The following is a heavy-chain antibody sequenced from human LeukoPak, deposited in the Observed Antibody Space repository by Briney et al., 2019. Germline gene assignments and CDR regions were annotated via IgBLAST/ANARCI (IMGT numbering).Heavy chain of an antibody. Sequence: SETLSLTCTVSGGSFSSYYWSWIRQPPGKGLEWIGYIYYSGSTNYNPSLKRRVTIPVDTSKNQFSLKLSSVPAADTAVYYCARVADYGGNLGAYYFDCWGQGTLVAVSS. D-gene: IGHD4-23*01. J-gene: IGHJ4*02. CDR1: GGSFSSYY. CDR3: ARVADYGGNLGAYYFDC. V-gene: IGHV4-59*01. CDR2: IYYSGST.